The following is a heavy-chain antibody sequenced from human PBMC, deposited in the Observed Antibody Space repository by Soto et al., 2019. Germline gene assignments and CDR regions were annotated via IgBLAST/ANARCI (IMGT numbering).Heavy chain of an antibody. CDR1: GFTFSNLW. J-gene: IGHJ4*02. V-gene: IGHV3-7*01. D-gene: IGHD6-6*01. CDR2: IKQDGSEK. CDR3: ARDWDSSSSYVVDY. Sequence: GGSLRLSCAASGFTFSNLWMSWVRQAPGKGLEWVANIKQDGSEKYYVDSVKGRFTISRDNAKNSLYLQMNSLRAEDTAVYYCARDWDSSSSYVVDYWGQGTLVTVSS.